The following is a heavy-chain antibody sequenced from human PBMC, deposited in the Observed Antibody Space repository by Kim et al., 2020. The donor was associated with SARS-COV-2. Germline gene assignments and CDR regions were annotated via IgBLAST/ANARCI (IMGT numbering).Heavy chain of an antibody. CDR2: ISSSGSTI. J-gene: IGHJ4*02. CDR3: AREEYDSSGYYRGAG. V-gene: IGHV3-48*03. Sequence: GGSLRLSCAASGFTFSSYEMNWVRQAPGKGLEWVSYISSSGSTIYYADSVKGRFTISRDNAKNSLYLQMNSLRAEDTAVYYCAREEYDSSGYYRGAGWGQGTLVTVSS. CDR1: GFTFSSYE. D-gene: IGHD3-22*01.